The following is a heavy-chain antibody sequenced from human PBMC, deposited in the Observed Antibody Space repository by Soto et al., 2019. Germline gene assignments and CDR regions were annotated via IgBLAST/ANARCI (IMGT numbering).Heavy chain of an antibody. D-gene: IGHD6-19*01. CDR2: ISAYNGNT. J-gene: IGHJ6*02. CDR3: ARDLTAVAGLYYYYYYGMDV. Sequence: ASVKVSCKASGYTFTSYGISWVRHAPGQGLEWMGWISAYNGNTNYAQKLQGRVTMTTDTSTSTAYMELRSLRSDDTAVYYCARDLTAVAGLYYYYYYGMDVWGQGTTVTVSS. V-gene: IGHV1-18*01. CDR1: GYTFTSYG.